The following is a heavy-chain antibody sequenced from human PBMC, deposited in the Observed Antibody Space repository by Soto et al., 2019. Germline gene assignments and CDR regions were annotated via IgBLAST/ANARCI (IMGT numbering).Heavy chain of an antibody. CDR3: AKDPFRSIAALNLFDP. V-gene: IGHV3-23*01. D-gene: IGHD6-6*01. CDR1: GFTFSSYA. CDR2: ISGSGGST. Sequence: PGGSLRLSCAASGFTFSSYAMSWVRQAPGKGLEWVSAISGSGGSTYYADSVKGRFTISRDNSKNTLYLQMDSLRAEDTAVYYCAKDPFRSIAALNLFDPWGQGTLVTVSS. J-gene: IGHJ5*02.